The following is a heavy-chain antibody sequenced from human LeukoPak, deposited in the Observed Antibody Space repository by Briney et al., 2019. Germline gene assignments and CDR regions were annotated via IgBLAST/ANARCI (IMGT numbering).Heavy chain of an antibody. CDR2: ISWNSGSI. V-gene: IGHV3-9*01. D-gene: IGHD3-10*01. Sequence: GGSLRLSCAASGFTFDDYAMHWVRQAPGKGLEWVSGISWNSGSIGYADSVKGRFTISRDNAKNSLYLQMNSLRAEDTAVYYCARAYYDYYYGSGSCDYWGQGTLVTVSS. J-gene: IGHJ4*02. CDR3: ARAYYDYYYGSGSCDY. CDR1: GFTFDDYA.